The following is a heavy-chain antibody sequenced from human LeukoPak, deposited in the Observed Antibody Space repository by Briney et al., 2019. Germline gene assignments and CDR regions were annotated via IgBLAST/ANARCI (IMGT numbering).Heavy chain of an antibody. CDR1: GFTFSSYV. CDR3: ARDFETVAGTRYFDY. CDR2: ISYDGSNK. Sequence: GRSLRLSCAASGFTFSSYVMHWVRQAPGKGLEWVAVISYDGSNKYYADSVKGRFTISRDNSKNTLYLQMNSLRAEDTAVYYCARDFETVAGTRYFDYWGQGTLVTVSS. D-gene: IGHD6-19*01. J-gene: IGHJ4*02. V-gene: IGHV3-30-3*01.